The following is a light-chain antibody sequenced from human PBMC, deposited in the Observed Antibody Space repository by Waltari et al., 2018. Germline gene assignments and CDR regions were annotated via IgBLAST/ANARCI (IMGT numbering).Light chain of an antibody. Sequence: QLVLTQSPSASASLGASIKLTCTLTSGHSSNTIAWPQQQPERGPRDLMKVNSDGTHSKGDDIPDRFSGSSSGAERYLTISSLQSEDEADYYCQTGGHGTWVFGGGTKVTVL. CDR2: VNSDGTH. J-gene: IGLJ3*02. CDR1: SGHSSNT. CDR3: QTGGHGTWV. V-gene: IGLV4-69*01.